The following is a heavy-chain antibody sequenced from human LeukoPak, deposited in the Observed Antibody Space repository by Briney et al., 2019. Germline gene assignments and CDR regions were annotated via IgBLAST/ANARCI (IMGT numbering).Heavy chain of an antibody. D-gene: IGHD3-16*01. CDR3: ARDSPEGTYAFDN. Sequence: MTGGSLRLSCAASGFTFSDYYMTWIRQAPGKGLEWVSYISSSASAIYYADSVKGRFTISRDNAKNSLYLQMNSLRAEDTAVYYCARDSPEGTYAFDNWGQGTLVTVSS. V-gene: IGHV3-11*04. J-gene: IGHJ4*02. CDR2: ISSSASAI. CDR1: GFTFSDYY.